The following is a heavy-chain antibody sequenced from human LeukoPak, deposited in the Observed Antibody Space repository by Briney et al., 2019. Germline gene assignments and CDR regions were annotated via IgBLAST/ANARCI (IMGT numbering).Heavy chain of an antibody. CDR3: ARDLGPFPYYYYGMDV. CDR2: IKQDGSEK. CDR1: GFTFSSYS. D-gene: IGHD2/OR15-2a*01. Sequence: GGSLRLSCAASGFTFSSYSMNWVRQAPGKGLEWVANIKQDGSEKYYVDSVKGRSTISRDNTKNSLYLQMNSLRAEDTAVYYCARDLGPFPYYYYGMDVWGQGTTVTVSS. V-gene: IGHV3-7*01. J-gene: IGHJ6*02.